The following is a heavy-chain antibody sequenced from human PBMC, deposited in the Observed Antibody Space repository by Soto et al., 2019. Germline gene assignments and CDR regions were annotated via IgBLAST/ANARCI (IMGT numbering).Heavy chain of an antibody. V-gene: IGHV3-30-3*01. J-gene: IGHJ5*02. CDR3: ARDSIQAAGTNWADNRFDP. Sequence: GGSLRLSCAASGFTFSNYAMHWVRQAPGRGLEWVAVISYDGSNNYYADSVKGRFTISRDNSKNTLYLQMNSLRAEDTAVYSCARDSIQAAGTNWADNRFDPWGQGT. D-gene: IGHD6-13*01. CDR2: ISYDGSNN. CDR1: GFTFSNYA.